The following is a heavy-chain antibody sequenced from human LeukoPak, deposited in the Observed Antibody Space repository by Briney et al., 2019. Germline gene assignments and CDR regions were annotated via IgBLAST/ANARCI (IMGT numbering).Heavy chain of an antibody. Sequence: SVKVSCKASGGTFSSYAISWVRQAPGQGLEWMGRIIPILGIANYAQTFQGRVTITADKSTSTAYMELSSLRSEDTAMYYCARGGAVAGSNWFDPWGQGTLVTVSS. CDR3: ARGGAVAGSNWFDP. J-gene: IGHJ5*02. CDR2: IIPILGIA. V-gene: IGHV1-69*04. CDR1: GGTFSSYA. D-gene: IGHD6-13*01.